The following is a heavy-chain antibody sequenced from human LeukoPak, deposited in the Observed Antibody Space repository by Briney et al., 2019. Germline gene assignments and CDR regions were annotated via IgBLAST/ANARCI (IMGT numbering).Heavy chain of an antibody. Sequence: SETLSLTCTVSGGSISRSGYYWGWIRQPPGKGLEWIGSIYYSGSTNYNPSLKSRVTMSVDTSRNQFSLNLNSVTAADTAVYYCARDEYYHVSGSSLFDYWGQGTLVIVSS. V-gene: IGHV4-39*07. D-gene: IGHD3-10*01. CDR2: IYYSGST. CDR1: GGSISRSGYY. CDR3: ARDEYYHVSGSSLFDY. J-gene: IGHJ4*02.